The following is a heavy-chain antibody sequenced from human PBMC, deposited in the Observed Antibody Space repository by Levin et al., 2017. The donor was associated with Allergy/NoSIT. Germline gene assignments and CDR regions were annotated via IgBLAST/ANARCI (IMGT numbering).Heavy chain of an antibody. D-gene: IGHD1-26*01. V-gene: IGHV3-23*01. Sequence: GGSLRLSCAASGFTFSSNAMSWVRQAPGKGLEWVSAISGSGGSTYYADSVKGRFTISRDNSKNTLFLQMNSLRAEDTALYYCAKGVGSYLRHWFDPWRQGTLVTVSS. CDR3: AKGVGSYLRHWFDP. CDR2: ISGSGGST. J-gene: IGHJ5*02. CDR1: GFTFSSNA.